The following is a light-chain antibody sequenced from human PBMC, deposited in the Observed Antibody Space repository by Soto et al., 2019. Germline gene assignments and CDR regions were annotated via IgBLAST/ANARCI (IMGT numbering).Light chain of an antibody. CDR3: QSYDSSLSPYV. CDR2: GNS. CDR1: SSNIGAGYD. J-gene: IGLJ1*01. V-gene: IGLV1-40*01. Sequence: VLTQPPSVSWAPGQRVTISCTGSSSNIGAGYDVHWYQQLPGTAPKLLIYGNSNRPSGVPDRFSGSKSGTSASLAITGLQAEDEADYYCQSYDSSLSPYVFGTGTKVTVL.